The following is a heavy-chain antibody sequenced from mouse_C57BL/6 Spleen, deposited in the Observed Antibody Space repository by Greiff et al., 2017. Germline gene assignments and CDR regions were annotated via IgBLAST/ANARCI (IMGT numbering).Heavy chain of an antibody. CDR1: GYAFSSSR. CDR2: IYPGDGDT. J-gene: IGHJ4*01. CDR3: AGSGRGAMDY. V-gene: IGHV1-82*01. D-gene: IGHD3-1*01. Sequence: QVQLQQSGPELVKPGASVKISCKASGYAFSSSRMNWVKQRPGKGLEWIGRIYPGDGDTNYNGKFKGKATLTADKSSSTAYMQLSSLTSEDSAVYFCAGSGRGAMDYWGQGTSVTVSS.